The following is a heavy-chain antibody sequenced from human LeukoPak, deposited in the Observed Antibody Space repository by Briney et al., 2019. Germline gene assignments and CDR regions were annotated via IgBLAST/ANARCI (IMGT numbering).Heavy chain of an antibody. CDR1: GGSISSGSYY. CDR3: ARDSWGIAARLDYYYYYMDV. Sequence: KPSQTLSLTCTVSGGSISSGSYYWSWIRQPAGKGLGWIGRIYTSGSTNYNPSLKSRVTISVDTSKNQFSLKLSSVTAADTAVYYCARDSWGIAARLDYYYYYMDVWGKGTTVTVSS. J-gene: IGHJ6*03. V-gene: IGHV4-61*02. CDR2: IYTSGST. D-gene: IGHD6-6*01.